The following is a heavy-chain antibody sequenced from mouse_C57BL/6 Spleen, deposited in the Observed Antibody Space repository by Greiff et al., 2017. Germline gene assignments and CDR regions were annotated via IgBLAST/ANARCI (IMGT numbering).Heavy chain of an antibody. D-gene: IGHD4-1*01. Sequence: EVKLEESGPELVKPGASVKMSCKASGYTFTDYNMHWVKQSHGKSLEWIGYINPNNGGTSYNQKFKGKATLTVNKSSSTAYMELRSLTSEDSAVYYCARSNWSRGYAMDYWGQGTSVTVSS. CDR2: INPNNGGT. J-gene: IGHJ4*01. V-gene: IGHV1-22*01. CDR3: ARSNWSRGYAMDY. CDR1: GYTFTDYN.